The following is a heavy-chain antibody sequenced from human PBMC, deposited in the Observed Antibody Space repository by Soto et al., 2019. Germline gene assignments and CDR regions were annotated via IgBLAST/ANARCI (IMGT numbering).Heavy chain of an antibody. CDR3: AGLELCNYYYYYMDV. CDR1: SGSISSSNW. CDR2: IYHSGST. V-gene: IGHV4-4*02. J-gene: IGHJ6*03. Sequence: SETLSLTCAVSSGSISSSNWWSWVRQPPGKGLEWIGEIYHSGSTNYNPSLKSRVTISVDKSKNQFSLKLSSVTAADTAVYYCAGLELCNYYYYYMDVWGKGTTVTVSS. D-gene: IGHD1-7*01.